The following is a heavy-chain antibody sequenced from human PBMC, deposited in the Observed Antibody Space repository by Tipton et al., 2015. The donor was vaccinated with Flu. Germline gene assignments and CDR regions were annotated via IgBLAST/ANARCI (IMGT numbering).Heavy chain of an antibody. J-gene: IGHJ6*02. CDR2: IYGGGTT. V-gene: IGHV3-53*01. CDR3: ARGPQVPVWPYYYSMDV. D-gene: IGHD2-2*01. CDR1: GFTVTSSY. Sequence: SLRLSCAASGFTVTSSYMSWVRQAPGKGLEWVSVIYGGGTTDYADSVKGRFTISRDKSKNALYLQMSSLRAEDTAVYYCARGPQVPVWPYYYSMDVWGQGPTVTVSS.